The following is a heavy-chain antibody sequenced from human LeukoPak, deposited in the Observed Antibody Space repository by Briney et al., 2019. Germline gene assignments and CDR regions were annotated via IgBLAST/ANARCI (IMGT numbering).Heavy chain of an antibody. CDR1: GFTFSSYG. CDR2: ISYDGSNK. V-gene: IGHV3-30*18. D-gene: IGHD2-15*01. J-gene: IGHJ4*02. Sequence: AGGSLRLSCAASGFTFSSYGMHWVRQAPGKGLEWVAVISYDGSNKYYADSVKGRFTISRDNSKNTLYLQMNSLRAEDTAVYYCAKDGSGCSGGSCYQNFDYWGQGTLVTVSS. CDR3: AKDGSGCSGGSCYQNFDY.